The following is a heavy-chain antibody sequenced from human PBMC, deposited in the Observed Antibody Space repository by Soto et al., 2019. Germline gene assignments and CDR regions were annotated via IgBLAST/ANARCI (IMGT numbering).Heavy chain of an antibody. J-gene: IGHJ2*01. CDR3: ARDPRGYDTAMVGHWYFDL. V-gene: IGHV4-30-4*01. CDR2: IYYSGST. Sequence: GLEWIGYIYYSGSTYYNPSLKSRVTISVDTSKNQFSLKLSSVTAADTAVYYCARDPRGYDTAMVGHWYFDLWGRGTLVTVSS. D-gene: IGHD5-18*01.